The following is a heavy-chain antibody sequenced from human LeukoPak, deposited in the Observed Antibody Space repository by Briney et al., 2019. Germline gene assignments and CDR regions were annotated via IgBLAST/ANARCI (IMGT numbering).Heavy chain of an antibody. V-gene: IGHV3-66*04. CDR3: ARQGSTVTNSDGFDP. D-gene: IGHD4-17*01. Sequence: GGSLRLSCAASGFTVSSNYMSWVRQAPGKGLEWVSVIYSGGSTYYADSVKGGFTISRDNSKNTLYLQMNSLRAEDTAVYYCARQGSTVTNSDGFDPWGQGTLVTVSS. J-gene: IGHJ5*02. CDR1: GFTVSSNY. CDR2: IYSGGST.